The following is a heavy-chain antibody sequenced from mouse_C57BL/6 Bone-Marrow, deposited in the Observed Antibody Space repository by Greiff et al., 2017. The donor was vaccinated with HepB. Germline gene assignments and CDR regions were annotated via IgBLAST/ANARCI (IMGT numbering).Heavy chain of an antibody. CDR2: INPNYGTT. CDR3: ARGGGFDY. J-gene: IGHJ2*01. V-gene: IGHV1-39*01. Sequence: EVQLQESGPELVKPGASVKISCKASGYSFTDYNMNRVKQSNGKSLEWIGVINPNYGTTSYNEKFKGKATLTADKSSSTAYMQFSSLTSEDSAIYYCARGGGFDYWGQGTTLTVSS. CDR1: GYSFTDYN.